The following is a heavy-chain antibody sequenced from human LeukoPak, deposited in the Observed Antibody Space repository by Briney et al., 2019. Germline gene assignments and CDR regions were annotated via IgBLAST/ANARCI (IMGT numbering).Heavy chain of an antibody. CDR1: GFTFSSYI. V-gene: IGHV3-21*01. D-gene: IGHD3-10*01. CDR3: ARGYALGTFFF. CDR2: ISRSSSHI. J-gene: IGHJ4*02. Sequence: GGSLRLSCAASGFTFSSYIMNWVRQAPGKGLEWVSSISRSSSHIYYADSVKGRFTITRDNAKNSLFLQMDSLRAEDTAVYYCARGYALGTFFFWGQGTLVTVSS.